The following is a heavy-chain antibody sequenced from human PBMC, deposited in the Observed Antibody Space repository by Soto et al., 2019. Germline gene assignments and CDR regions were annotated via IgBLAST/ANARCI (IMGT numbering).Heavy chain of an antibody. CDR2: ISAYNGNT. D-gene: IGHD3-10*01. Sequence: ASVKVSCKASGYTFTSYGISWVRQAPGQGLEWMGWISAYNGNTNYAQKLQGRVTMTTDTSTSTAYMELRSLRSDDTAVYYCASDGPFITMVRGVLCYWGQGTLVTVSS. CDR3: ASDGPFITMVRGVLCY. CDR1: GYTFTSYG. V-gene: IGHV1-18*01. J-gene: IGHJ4*02.